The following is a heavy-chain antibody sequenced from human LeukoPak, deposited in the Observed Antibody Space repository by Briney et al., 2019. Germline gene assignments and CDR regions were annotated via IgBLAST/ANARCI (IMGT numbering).Heavy chain of an antibody. J-gene: IGHJ4*02. D-gene: IGHD6-13*01. CDR3: ARAPRHGYSSSWFDY. CDR2: IYYSGST. CDR1: GGSISSYY. V-gene: IGHV4-59*01. Sequence: SETLSLTCTVSGGSISSYYWSWIRQPPGKGLEWIGYIYYSGSTNYNPSLKSRVTISVDTSKNQFSLKLSSVTAADTAVYYCARAPRHGYSSSWFDYWGQGTLVIVSS.